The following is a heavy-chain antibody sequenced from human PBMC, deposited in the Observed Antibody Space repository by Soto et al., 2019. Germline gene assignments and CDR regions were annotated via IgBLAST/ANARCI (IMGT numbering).Heavy chain of an antibody. Sequence: GSLRLSCAASGFTFSNAWMSWVRQAPGKGLEWVGRIKSKTDGGTTDYAAPVKGRFTISRDDSKNTLYLQMNSLKTEDTAVYYCTTDVLRYFDWLSQGGNAFDIWGQGTMVTLS. D-gene: IGHD3-9*01. CDR1: GFTFSNAW. CDR3: TTDVLRYFDWLSQGGNAFDI. V-gene: IGHV3-15*01. CDR2: IKSKTDGGTT. J-gene: IGHJ3*02.